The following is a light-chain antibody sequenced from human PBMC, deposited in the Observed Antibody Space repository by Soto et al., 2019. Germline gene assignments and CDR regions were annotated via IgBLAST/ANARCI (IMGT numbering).Light chain of an antibody. CDR2: DAS. J-gene: IGKJ4*01. Sequence: EIVLTQSPGTLSSSPGDRVTLSCRASQSVDSTYLAWYQQTPGQAPRLLIYDASRRASGIPDRFSGSGSGTDVDLTINGLEPGDFSVEYCQQYGCSLTFGGGTKVDI. CDR1: QSVDSTY. CDR3: QQYGCSLT. V-gene: IGKV3-20*01.